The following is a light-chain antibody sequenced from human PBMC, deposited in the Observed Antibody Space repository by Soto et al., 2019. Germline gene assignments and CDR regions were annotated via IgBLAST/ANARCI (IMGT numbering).Light chain of an antibody. CDR1: QSVRSS. CDR2: GAS. V-gene: IGKV3-15*01. Sequence: EIVMTQSPATLSVSPGERATLSCRASQSVRSSLAWYQQKPGEAPSLLIYGASTRATGVPAMFSGSGSGTEFTLTISSLQPEDFAVYYCQHYDSWPLTFGGGTKVEIK. J-gene: IGKJ4*01. CDR3: QHYDSWPLT.